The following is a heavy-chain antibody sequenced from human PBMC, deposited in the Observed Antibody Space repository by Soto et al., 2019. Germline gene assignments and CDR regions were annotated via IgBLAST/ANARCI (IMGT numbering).Heavy chain of an antibody. Sequence: SETLSLTCAVSGYSISSGYYWGWIRQPPGKGLEWIGSIYHSGSTYYNPSLKSRVTISVDTSKNQFSLKLSSVTAADTAVYYCARDYCSGGSCYPNWFDPWGQGTLVTSPQ. V-gene: IGHV4-38-2*02. D-gene: IGHD2-15*01. CDR2: IYHSGST. CDR1: GYSISSGYY. CDR3: ARDYCSGGSCYPNWFDP. J-gene: IGHJ5*02.